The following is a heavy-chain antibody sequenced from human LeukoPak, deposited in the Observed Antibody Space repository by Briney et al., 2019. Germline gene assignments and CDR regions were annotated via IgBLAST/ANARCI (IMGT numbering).Heavy chain of an antibody. J-gene: IGHJ5*02. Sequence: NSSETLSLTCAVYGGSFSGYYWSWIRQPPGKGLEWIGEINHSGSANYNPSLKSRVTISVDTSKNQISLKLSSVTAADTAVYYCARGGIAVAGTGSRRNWFDPWGQGTLVTVSS. CDR3: ARGGIAVAGTGSRRNWFDP. CDR1: GGSFSGYY. D-gene: IGHD6-19*01. CDR2: INHSGSA. V-gene: IGHV4-34*01.